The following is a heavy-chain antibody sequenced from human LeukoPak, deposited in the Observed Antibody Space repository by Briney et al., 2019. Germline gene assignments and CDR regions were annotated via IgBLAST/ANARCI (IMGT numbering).Heavy chain of an antibody. CDR1: GASINHYY. Sequence: ASETLSLTCTVSGASINHYYRGWIRQLPPGKGLEWIGYFYYSGSTNYNPSHKSRVSISADTSKNQFSLNLTSVTAADTAVYYCARLGNSGYKGGGMDVWGPGTTVTVSS. D-gene: IGHD5-12*01. V-gene: IGHV4-59*01. CDR2: FYYSGST. CDR3: ARLGNSGYKGGGMDV. J-gene: IGHJ6*02.